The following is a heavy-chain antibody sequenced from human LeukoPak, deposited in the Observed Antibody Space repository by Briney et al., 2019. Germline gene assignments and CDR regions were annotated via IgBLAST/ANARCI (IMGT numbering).Heavy chain of an antibody. CDR2: IYTSGST. CDR3: ARVRGYCSSTSCYRGYYYYYMDV. J-gene: IGHJ6*03. D-gene: IGHD2-2*02. V-gene: IGHV4-61*02. CDR1: GGSISSGSYY. Sequence: SETLSLTCTVSGGSISSGSYYWSWIRQPAGKGLEWIGRIYTSGSTNYNPSLKSRVTISVDTSKNQFSLKLSSVTAADTAVYYCARVRGYCSSTSCYRGYYYYYMDVWGKGTTVTVSS.